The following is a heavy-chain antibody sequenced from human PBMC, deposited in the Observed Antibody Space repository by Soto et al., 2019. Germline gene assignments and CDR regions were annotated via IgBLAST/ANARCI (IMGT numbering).Heavy chain of an antibody. V-gene: IGHV4-34*01. CDR3: ARGFSGCASIVVVPAAIDCYFDY. CDR1: GGSFSGYY. D-gene: IGHD2-2*01. Sequence: QVQLQQWGAGLLKPSETLSLTCAVYGGSFSGYYWSWIRQPPGKGLEWIGEINHSGSTNYNPSLKSRVTISVDTSKNQFSLKLSSVTAADTAVYYCARGFSGCASIVVVPAAIDCYFDYWGQGTLVTVSS. CDR2: INHSGST. J-gene: IGHJ4*02.